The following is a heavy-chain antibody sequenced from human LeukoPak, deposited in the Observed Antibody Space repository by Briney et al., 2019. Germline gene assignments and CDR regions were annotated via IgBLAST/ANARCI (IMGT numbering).Heavy chain of an antibody. CDR1: GYTFSGYS. CDR2: INHNSGGT. CDR3: ACARAWSEHSFDY. D-gene: IGHD1-26*01. V-gene: IGHV1-2*02. J-gene: IGHJ4*02. Sequence: ASVKVSCKASGYTFSGYSMHWVREAPGQGREWMGWINHNSGGTDYAQKFQGRATMTRDTSIRTAYMELSRLRSDDTAVYYCACARAWSEHSFDYWGQGTLVTVSS.